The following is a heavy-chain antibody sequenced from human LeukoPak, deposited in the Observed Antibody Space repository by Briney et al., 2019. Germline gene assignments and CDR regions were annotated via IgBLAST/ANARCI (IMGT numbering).Heavy chain of an antibody. V-gene: IGHV2-70*11. Sequence: SGPTLVNPTQTLTLTCTFSGFSLSTSGMCVSWIRQPPGKALEWLARIDWDDDKYYSTSLKTRLTISKDTSKNQVVLTMTNMDPVDTATYYCARIQRYCSGGSCYLGGYYYGMDVWGQGTTVTVSS. CDR1: GFSLSTSGMC. CDR2: IDWDDDK. J-gene: IGHJ6*02. D-gene: IGHD2-15*01. CDR3: ARIQRYCSGGSCYLGGYYYGMDV.